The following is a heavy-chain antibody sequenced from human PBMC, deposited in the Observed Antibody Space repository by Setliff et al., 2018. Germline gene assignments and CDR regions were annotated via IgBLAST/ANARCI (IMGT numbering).Heavy chain of an antibody. D-gene: IGHD6-19*01. V-gene: IGHV4-61*09. CDR2: IYIGGSA. CDR1: GGSISSGY. CDR3: AREQWLDPPGYYYMDV. J-gene: IGHJ6*03. Sequence: LSLTCTVSGGSISSGYIWGWIRQPAGKGLEWIGHIYIGGSANYNPSLKSRVTMSIDTSKNQFSLKLNSVTAADMAVYYCAREQWLDPPGYYYMDVWAKGTTVTVSS.